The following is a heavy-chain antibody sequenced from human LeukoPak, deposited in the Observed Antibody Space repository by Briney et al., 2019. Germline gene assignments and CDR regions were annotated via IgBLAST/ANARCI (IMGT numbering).Heavy chain of an antibody. Sequence: PGRSLRLSCAASGSTFSSHTMNWVRQAPGKGLEWISYISNTGSVIYYADSVKGRFTISRDNAKNSLYLQMNSLRAEDTAVYYCARNLPAADYWGQGTPVTVSS. CDR3: ARNLPAADY. V-gene: IGHV3-48*04. CDR2: ISNTGSVI. D-gene: IGHD2-2*01. CDR1: GSTFSSHT. J-gene: IGHJ4*02.